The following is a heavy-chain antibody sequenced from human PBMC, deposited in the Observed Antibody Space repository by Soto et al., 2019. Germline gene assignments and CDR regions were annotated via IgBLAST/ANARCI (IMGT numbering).Heavy chain of an antibody. CDR3: AREGHTIISPHFDY. CDR2: ISDDGINK. D-gene: IGHD3-22*01. J-gene: IGHJ4*02. Sequence: QVHLVESGGGVVQPGRSLRLSCAASGFSFSTYAMHWVRQAPGKGLEWVAVISDDGINKYYADSVKGRLTISRDSSKDTLYLQINSLRAEDTAVYYCAREGHTIISPHFDYWGQGTLVTVSS. CDR1: GFSFSTYA. V-gene: IGHV3-30-3*01.